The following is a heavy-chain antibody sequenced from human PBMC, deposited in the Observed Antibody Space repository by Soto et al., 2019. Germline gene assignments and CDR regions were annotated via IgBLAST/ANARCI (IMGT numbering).Heavy chain of an antibody. J-gene: IGHJ6*02. CDR3: ARGVLALDIEVGPGSRYGMDV. V-gene: IGHV4-39*02. Sequence: PSETLSLTCTVTGGSITSYRSYWGWIRQPPGKGLEWIGSIYYTGSTYFNPSLKSRVTISVDTSKNHFSLKLSSVTAADTAVYYCARGVLALDIEVGPGSRYGMDVWGQGTTVTVSS. CDR2: IYYTGST. CDR1: GGSITSYRSY. D-gene: IGHD2-2*01.